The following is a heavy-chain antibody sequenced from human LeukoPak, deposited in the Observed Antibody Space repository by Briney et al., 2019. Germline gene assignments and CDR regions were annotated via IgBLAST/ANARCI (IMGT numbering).Heavy chain of an antibody. D-gene: IGHD2-2*01. J-gene: IGHJ4*02. CDR3: ANHLACGSTSCPPFDS. CDR1: GFTFSTYS. CDR2: ISDRGTYI. V-gene: IGHV3-21*01. Sequence: ASVKVSCTASGFTFSTYSMNWVRQAPGKGLEWVASISDRGTYICYADSVKGRFTISRDNAKNSLYLQMNSLRAEDTAVYYCANHLACGSTSCPPFDSWGQGTLVTVSS.